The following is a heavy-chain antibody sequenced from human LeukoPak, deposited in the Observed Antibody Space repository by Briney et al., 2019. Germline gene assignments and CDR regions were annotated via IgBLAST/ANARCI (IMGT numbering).Heavy chain of an antibody. CDR1: GFTFSNYA. Sequence: GRSLRLSCAASGFTFSNYAMHWVRQASGKGLEWVALMSSDGGNKYYIDSVKGRFTISRDNSKNTLYLQMNSLRDEDTAVYYCAKDVGYSYSWYFAVDIWGQGTVVTVSS. V-gene: IGHV3-30*18. D-gene: IGHD6-13*01. J-gene: IGHJ3*02. CDR2: MSSDGGNK. CDR3: AKDVGYSYSWYFAVDI.